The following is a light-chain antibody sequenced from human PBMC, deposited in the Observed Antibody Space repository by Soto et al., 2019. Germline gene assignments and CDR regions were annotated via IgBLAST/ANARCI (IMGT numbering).Light chain of an antibody. J-gene: IGKJ1*01. V-gene: IGKV1-5*01. CDR1: ESIRTW. CDR2: DAS. CDR3: QQYHNYPRT. Sequence: DIQMTQSPSTLSASIGDRVTITCRASESIRTWLAWYQHKPRKAPKFLIYDASSLESGVPSRFSGSGSGTEFTLTISNLQPDDFATYFCQQYHNYPRTFGQGTKVEIK.